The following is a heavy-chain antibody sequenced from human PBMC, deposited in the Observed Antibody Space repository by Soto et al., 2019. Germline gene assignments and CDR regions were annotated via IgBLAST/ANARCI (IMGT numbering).Heavy chain of an antibody. CDR3: ARVIPGVEAWFDP. J-gene: IGHJ5*02. V-gene: IGHV1-18*01. CDR1: GYTFTNFG. D-gene: IGHD2-2*01. Sequence: ASVKVSCKASGYTFTNFGVTWVRRAPGQGLEWMGWISAYTDTPNYAQKFQGRVTMTIDTSTSTAYMDLRSLTSDDTAVYYCARVIPGVEAWFDPQRQGTLVTVSS. CDR2: ISAYTDTP.